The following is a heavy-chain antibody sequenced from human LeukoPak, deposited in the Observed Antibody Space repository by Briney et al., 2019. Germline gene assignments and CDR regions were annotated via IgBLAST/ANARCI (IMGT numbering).Heavy chain of an antibody. V-gene: IGHV3-74*01. D-gene: IGHD2-8*01. CDR1: GFTFSSYW. Sequence: GGSLRLSCAASGFTFSSYWMNWVRQAPGKGLVWVARIKPDGSSISYADSVKGRFTISRDNARNTLYLQMNSLRAEDTAVYYCATLYAGSTDYWGRGTLVTVSS. J-gene: IGHJ4*02. CDR2: IKPDGSSI. CDR3: ATLYAGSTDY.